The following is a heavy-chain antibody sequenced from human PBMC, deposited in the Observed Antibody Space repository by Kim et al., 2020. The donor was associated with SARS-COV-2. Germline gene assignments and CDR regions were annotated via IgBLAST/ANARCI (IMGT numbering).Heavy chain of an antibody. CDR2: ISGSGGST. D-gene: IGHD6-19*01. V-gene: IGHV3-23*01. CDR1: GFTFSSYA. J-gene: IGHJ6*02. Sequence: GGSLRLSCAASGFTFSSYAMSWVRQAPGKGLEWVSGISGSGGSTYYADAVKGRFTIARDNSKNTPYLQMKSLRAEDTAVYYCAKGWIGVAGTPYGMDVWGQGTTVTVSS. CDR3: AKGWIGVAGTPYGMDV.